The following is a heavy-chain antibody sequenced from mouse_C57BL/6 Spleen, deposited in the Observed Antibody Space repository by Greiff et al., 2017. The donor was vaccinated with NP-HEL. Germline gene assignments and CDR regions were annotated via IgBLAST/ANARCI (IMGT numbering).Heavy chain of an antibody. CDR2: IWSGGST. Sequence: VQRVESGPGLVQPSQSLSITCTVSGFSLTSYGVHWVRQSPGKGLEWLGVIWSGGSTDYNAAFISRLSISKDNSKSQVFFKMNSLQADVTAIYYCARIGLLPNYWYFDVWGTGTTVTVSS. CDR3: ARIGLLPNYWYFDV. J-gene: IGHJ1*03. D-gene: IGHD2-10*01. V-gene: IGHV2-2*01. CDR1: GFSLTSYG.